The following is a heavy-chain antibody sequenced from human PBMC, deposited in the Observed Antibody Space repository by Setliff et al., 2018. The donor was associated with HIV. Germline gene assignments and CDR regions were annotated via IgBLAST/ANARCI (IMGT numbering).Heavy chain of an antibody. V-gene: IGHV4-59*01. CDR1: DGPFSSDY. J-gene: IGHJ3*02. CDR3: ARAEIATIVAFDI. Sequence: SETLSLTCTVSDGPFSSDYWTWIRLTPGQGREWIGYIYYSGSTKYNHSLTSRFTISVDTSKNHFSLKLTSVTAADTAVYYCARAEIATIVAFDIWGQGTMVTVSS. D-gene: IGHD5-12*01. CDR2: IYYSGST.